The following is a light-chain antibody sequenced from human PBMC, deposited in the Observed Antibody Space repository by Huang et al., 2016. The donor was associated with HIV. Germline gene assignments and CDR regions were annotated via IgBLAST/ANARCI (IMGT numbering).Light chain of an antibody. CDR2: LGS. J-gene: IGKJ1*01. CDR1: QSLIQSNGKNY. V-gene: IGKV2-28*01. Sequence: DIVMTQSPLSLPVTPGEPASISCRSSQSLIQSNGKNYLDWYLQKPGQSPQLLIYLGSNRASGVPDRFSGGGSGTYFTLNISRVEAEDVGIYYCMQVLQTPRTFGQGTKVEI. CDR3: MQVLQTPRT.